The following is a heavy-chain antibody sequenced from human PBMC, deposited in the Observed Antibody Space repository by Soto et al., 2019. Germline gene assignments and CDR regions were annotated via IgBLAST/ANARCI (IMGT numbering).Heavy chain of an antibody. J-gene: IGHJ4*02. CDR3: ARVRDGYNYDPGPFDY. V-gene: IGHV1-46*01. CDR1: GYTFTSYY. Sequence: ASVKVSFKASGYTFTSYYMHWLRQAPGQGLEWMGIINPSGGSTSYAQKFQGRVTMTRDTSTSTVYMELSSLRSEDTAVYYCARVRDGYNYDPGPFDYWGQGTLVTVSS. D-gene: IGHD5-12*01. CDR2: INPSGGST.